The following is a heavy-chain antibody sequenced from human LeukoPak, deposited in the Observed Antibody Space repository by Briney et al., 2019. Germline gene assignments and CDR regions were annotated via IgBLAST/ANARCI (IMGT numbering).Heavy chain of an antibody. Sequence: PGRSLRPSCTASGFTFGDYAMSWVRQAPGKGLEWVGFIRGKVYGGTAEYAASVKGRFTISRDDSKSIAYLQMNRLKTEDTAVYYCTKSGTAIVGTTAAYYFDYWGQGTLVTVSS. D-gene: IGHD1-26*01. J-gene: IGHJ4*02. CDR2: IRGKVYGGTA. CDR3: TKSGTAIVGTTAAYYFDY. V-gene: IGHV3-49*04. CDR1: GFTFGDYA.